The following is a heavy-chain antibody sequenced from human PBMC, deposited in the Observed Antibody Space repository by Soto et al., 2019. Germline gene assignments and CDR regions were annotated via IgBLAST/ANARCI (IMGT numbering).Heavy chain of an antibody. CDR2: INPKSGGT. Sequence: ASVKVSCKASGYSFTDYHIHWVRQAPGQGLEWLGRINPKSGGTSAAQKFQGWVTMTTDTSISTASMELTRLTSDDTAIYYCARGDSTDCSNGVCSFFYNHDMDVWGQGTTVTVSS. J-gene: IGHJ6*02. D-gene: IGHD2-8*01. V-gene: IGHV1-2*04. CDR3: ARGDSTDCSNGVCSFFYNHDMDV. CDR1: GYSFTDYH.